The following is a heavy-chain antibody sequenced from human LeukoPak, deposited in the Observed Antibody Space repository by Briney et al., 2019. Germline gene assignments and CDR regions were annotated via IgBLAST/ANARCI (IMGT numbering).Heavy chain of an antibody. CDR3: ARPSTLRFLEWLLGEGYYYMDV. CDR1: GGTFSSYA. Sequence: SVKVSCKASGGTFSSYAISWVRQAPGQGLEWMGEIIPIFGTANYAQKLQGRVTITTDESKSTAYMELSSLRSEDTAVYDRARPSTLRFLEWLLGEGYYYMDVWGKGATGTVSS. V-gene: IGHV1-69*05. CDR2: IIPIFGTA. D-gene: IGHD3-3*01. J-gene: IGHJ6*03.